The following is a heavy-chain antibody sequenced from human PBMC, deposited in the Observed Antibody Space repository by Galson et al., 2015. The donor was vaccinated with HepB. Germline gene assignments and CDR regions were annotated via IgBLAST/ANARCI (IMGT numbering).Heavy chain of an antibody. CDR2: IKSKTDGGTT. Sequence: SLRLSCAASGFTFSNAWMSWVRQAPGKGLEWVGRIKSKTDGGTTDYAAPVKGRFTISRDDSKNTLYLQMNSLKTEDTAVYYCTTDSLGVATTSAFDIWGQGTMVTVSS. D-gene: IGHD5-12*01. V-gene: IGHV3-15*01. CDR3: TTDSLGVATTSAFDI. CDR1: GFTFSNAW. J-gene: IGHJ3*02.